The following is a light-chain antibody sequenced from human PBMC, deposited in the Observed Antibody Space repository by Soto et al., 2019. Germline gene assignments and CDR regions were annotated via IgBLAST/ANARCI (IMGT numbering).Light chain of an antibody. CDR1: QTVRNNY. Sequence: EFVLTQSPVTLSLSPVERATLSCRASQTVRNNYLAWYQQKPGQAPRLLIYDASSRATGIPDRFSGGGSGTDFTLTISRLEPEDFAVYYCQQFSSYPLTFGGGTKV. V-gene: IGKV3-20*01. CDR3: QQFSSYPLT. CDR2: DAS. J-gene: IGKJ4*01.